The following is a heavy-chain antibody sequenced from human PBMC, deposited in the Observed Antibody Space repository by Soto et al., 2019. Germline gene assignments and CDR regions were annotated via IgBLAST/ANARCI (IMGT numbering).Heavy chain of an antibody. CDR3: VKQAHGLDGVAFDY. J-gene: IGHJ4*02. D-gene: IGHD2-15*01. V-gene: IGHV3-64D*06. CDR1: GFIFSEST. Sequence: PGGSLRLSCSASGFIFSESTIYWVRQVPGKGLGAISAVSTSGRSTYYADSVKDRFTISXXXXXXTXLXQXXXLRPEDTAIYYCVKQAHGLDGVAFDYWGQGTQVTVSS. CDR2: VSTSGRST.